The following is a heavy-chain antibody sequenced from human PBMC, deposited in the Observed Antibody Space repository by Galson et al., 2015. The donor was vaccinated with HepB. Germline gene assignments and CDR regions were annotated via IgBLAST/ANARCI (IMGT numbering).Heavy chain of an antibody. CDR1: GFTVSGNS. V-gene: IGHV3-53*01. D-gene: IGHD3-9*01. Sequence: SLRLSCAASGFTVSGNSMSWVRQAPGKGLEWVSLIYSGGDTYYADSVKGRFTISRDNSKNTVYLQMSSLRAEDTALYYCARDSRNALTGYYFFDSWGQGTLVTVSS. J-gene: IGHJ4*02. CDR3: ARDSRNALTGYYFFDS. CDR2: IYSGGDT.